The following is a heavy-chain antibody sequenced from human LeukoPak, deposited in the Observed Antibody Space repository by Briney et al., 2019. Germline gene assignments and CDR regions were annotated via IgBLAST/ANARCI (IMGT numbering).Heavy chain of an antibody. V-gene: IGHV3-23*01. J-gene: IGHJ4*02. D-gene: IGHD6-19*01. Sequence: GGSLRLSCAASGXTFSSYAMSWVRQAPGKGPEWVSAISVTGSSTYYADSVEGRFTLSRDNSKNTLYLQVNSLRAEDTAVYYCAKGAAVAGTLLDYWGQGTLVSVSS. CDR3: AKGAAVAGTLLDY. CDR2: ISVTGSST. CDR1: GXTFSSYA.